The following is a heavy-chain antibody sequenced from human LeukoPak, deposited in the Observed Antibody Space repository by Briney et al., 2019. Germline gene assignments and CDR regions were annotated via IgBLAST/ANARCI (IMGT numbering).Heavy chain of an antibody. J-gene: IGHJ4*02. Sequence: GGSLRLSCAASGFTFSSYSMNWVRQAPGKGLEWVSSISSSSSYIYYADSVKGRFTISRNNAKNSLYLQMNSLRAEDTAVYYCARDPVAGHFDYWGQGTLVTVSS. D-gene: IGHD6-19*01. CDR1: GFTFSSYS. V-gene: IGHV3-21*01. CDR2: ISSSSSYI. CDR3: ARDPVAGHFDY.